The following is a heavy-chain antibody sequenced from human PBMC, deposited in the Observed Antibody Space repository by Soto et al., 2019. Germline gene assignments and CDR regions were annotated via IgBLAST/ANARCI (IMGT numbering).Heavy chain of an antibody. CDR2: TDYSGKT. Sequence: SGTLSLTCTLSGASFTITAYVWAWIRQPPGKRLEWAGSTDYSGKTHYNPPLNSRVNISVDRSNHQYCVLMTSVTAADTAVYYCAKYLPISGRFDYWGQGTLVTVSS. CDR3: AKYLPISGRFDY. V-gene: IGHV4-39*01. CDR1: GASFTITAYV. J-gene: IGHJ4*02. D-gene: IGHD2-21*01.